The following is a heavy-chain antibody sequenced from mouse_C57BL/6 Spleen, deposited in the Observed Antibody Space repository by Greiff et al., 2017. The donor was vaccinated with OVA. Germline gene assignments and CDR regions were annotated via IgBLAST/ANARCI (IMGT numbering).Heavy chain of an antibody. J-gene: IGHJ3*01. V-gene: IGHV1-78*01. CDR2: IYPRDGST. CDR1: GYTFTDHT. Sequence: VQGVESDAELVKPGASVKISCKVSGYTFTDHTIHWMKQRPEQGLEWIGYIYPRDGSTKYNEKFKGKATLTADKSSSTAYMQLNSLTSEDSAVYFCARDDYDDGSWFAYWGQGTLVTVSA. CDR3: ARDDYDDGSWFAY. D-gene: IGHD2-4*01.